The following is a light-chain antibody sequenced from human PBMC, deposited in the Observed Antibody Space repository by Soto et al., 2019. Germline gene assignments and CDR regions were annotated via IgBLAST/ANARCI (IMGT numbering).Light chain of an antibody. CDR3: QQYSSLPNT. J-gene: IGKJ2*01. CDR1: QSVTNRY. CDR2: GIS. Sequence: ESVLTQSPGTLSLSPGERATLSCRASQSVTNRYFAWYQQRPGQAPRLLIYGISNRATGIPDRFSGSGSGTDFTLTISRLEPEDFVVYYCQQYSSLPNTFGQATKVDIK. V-gene: IGKV3-20*01.